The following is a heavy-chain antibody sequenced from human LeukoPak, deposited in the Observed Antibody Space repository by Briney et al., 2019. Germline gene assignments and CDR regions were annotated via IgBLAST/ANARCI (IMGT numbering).Heavy chain of an antibody. Sequence: GGSLRLSCAASGFTFDDYAMHWVRHAPGKGLEWVSGISWNSGSIVYADSVKGRFTISRDNAKNSLYLQMNSLRAEDTALYYCAKDGSYYDFWSGYYTPYYYYMDVWGKGTTVTVSS. CDR1: GFTFDDYA. V-gene: IGHV3-9*01. J-gene: IGHJ6*03. D-gene: IGHD3-3*01. CDR3: AKDGSYYDFWSGYYTPYYYYMDV. CDR2: ISWNSGSI.